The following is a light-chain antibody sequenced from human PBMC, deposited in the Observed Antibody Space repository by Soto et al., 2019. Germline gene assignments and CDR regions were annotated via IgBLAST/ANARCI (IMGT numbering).Light chain of an antibody. CDR2: DAS. Sequence: EIVLIPSPDTLSLSTGEKATLSCLASQSVGSYLAWYQHKPGQAPRLLISDASNRATGIPARFSGSGSETDFTLTISSLEPEDSAVYYCQQRSNWPSLTFGGGTKVDIK. V-gene: IGKV3-11*01. CDR1: QSVGSY. CDR3: QQRSNWPSLT. J-gene: IGKJ4*01.